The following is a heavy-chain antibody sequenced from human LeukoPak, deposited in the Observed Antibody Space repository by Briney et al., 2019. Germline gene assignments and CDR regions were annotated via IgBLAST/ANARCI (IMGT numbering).Heavy chain of an antibody. CDR3: ATSLGINTAMVFDY. Sequence: GGTLRLSCAASGFTFSSYWMSWGRQAPGKGLEWVANIKQDGSEKSHVDSVKGRFTISRDNAKNSLYRQMNSLRAEDTAVYYCATSLGINTAMVFDYWGQGTLVSVSS. CDR1: GFTFSSYW. V-gene: IGHV3-7*01. J-gene: IGHJ4*02. D-gene: IGHD5-18*01. CDR2: IKQDGSEK.